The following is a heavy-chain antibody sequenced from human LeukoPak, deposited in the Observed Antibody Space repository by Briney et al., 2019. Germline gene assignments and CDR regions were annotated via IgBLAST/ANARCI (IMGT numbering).Heavy chain of an antibody. CDR1: GYVFTSYG. CDR3: ARWSHYYYYMDV. CDR2: INTYNGNT. D-gene: IGHD1-26*01. Sequence: SVKVSCKTSGYVFTSYGIKWVRQAPGQGLEWLGLINTYNGNTKYAEKFQGRVTMTTDTSTGTVFMELRSLTSDDTGVYYCARWSHYYYYMDVWGTGTTVTISS. J-gene: IGHJ6*03. V-gene: IGHV1-18*01.